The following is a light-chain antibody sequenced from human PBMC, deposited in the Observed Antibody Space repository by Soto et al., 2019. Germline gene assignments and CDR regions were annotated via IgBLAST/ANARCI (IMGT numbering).Light chain of an antibody. CDR1: SGHSSYA. CDR3: QTWGTGIHVV. V-gene: IGLV4-69*01. CDR2: LDYDGSH. Sequence: QLVLTQSPSASASLGASVKLTCTLSSGHSSYAIAWHQQQPEKGPRYLMKLDYDGSHTKGGAIPDRFSGSSSGAERYLTISGLQSEDEADYYCQTWGTGIHVVFGGGTKRTVL. J-gene: IGLJ2*01.